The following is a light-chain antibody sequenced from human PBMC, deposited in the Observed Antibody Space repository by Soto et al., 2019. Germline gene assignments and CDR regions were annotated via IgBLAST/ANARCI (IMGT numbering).Light chain of an antibody. J-gene: IGLJ1*01. CDR2: KDT. CDR1: ALSKQY. Sequence: SDELRQPRSVSVSPGQTARVTCFGDALSKQYVSWYQQRPGQAPVLVIYKDTERPSGIPERFSGSTSGTTVTLTIGGVQAEDEADYFCQSADNSGSNYVFGTGTKVTVL. V-gene: IGLV3-25*03. CDR3: QSADNSGSNYV.